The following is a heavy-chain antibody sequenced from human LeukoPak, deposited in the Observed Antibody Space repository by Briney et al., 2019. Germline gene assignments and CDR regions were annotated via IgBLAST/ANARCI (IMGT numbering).Heavy chain of an antibody. Sequence: ASVKVTCKASGYTFTNYGITWVRQAPGQGLEWMGWISAYNGDTNYAQRFQGRITMTTDTSTTTAYMELRSLRSDDTAVYYCATLGDVLRLFPLISLDGMDVWGQGTTVTVSS. J-gene: IGHJ6*02. V-gene: IGHV1-18*01. D-gene: IGHD3-3*01. CDR1: GYTFTNYG. CDR2: ISAYNGDT. CDR3: ATLGDVLRLFPLISLDGMDV.